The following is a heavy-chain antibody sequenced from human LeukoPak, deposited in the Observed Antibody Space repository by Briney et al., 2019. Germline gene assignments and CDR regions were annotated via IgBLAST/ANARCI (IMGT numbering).Heavy chain of an antibody. D-gene: IGHD6-19*01. CDR3: ARLIQGYSSG. J-gene: IGHJ4*02. V-gene: IGHV4-39*01. Sequence: SETLSLTCTVSGGSISSSSYYWGWIRQPPGKGLEWIGSIYYSGSTYYNPSLKSRVTISVDTSKNQFSLKLSSVTAADTAAYYCARLIQGYSSGWGQGTLVTVSS. CDR1: GGSISSSSYY. CDR2: IYYSGST.